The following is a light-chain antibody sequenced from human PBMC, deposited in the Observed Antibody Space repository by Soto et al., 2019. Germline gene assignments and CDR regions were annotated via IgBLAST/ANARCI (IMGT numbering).Light chain of an antibody. CDR3: QQRSNWPLT. J-gene: IGKJ4*01. CDR2: DAS. Sequence: IVLTQSPATLSLSPGERATLSCRASQSVSSYLAWYQQTPGQAPRLLIYDASNRATGIPARFSGRGSGTDFTLTISSLEPEDFAVYYCQQRSNWPLTFGGGTKVEIK. V-gene: IGKV3-11*01. CDR1: QSVSSY.